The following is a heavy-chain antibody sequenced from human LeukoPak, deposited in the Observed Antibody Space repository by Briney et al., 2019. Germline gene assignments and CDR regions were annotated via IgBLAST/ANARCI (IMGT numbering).Heavy chain of an antibody. V-gene: IGHV3-23*01. CDR2: INGSGGST. CDR1: GFTFSSYA. Sequence: GGSLRLSCAASGFTFSSYAMNWVRQAPGKGLEWVSGINGSGGSTYYAGSVKGRFTISRDNSKNTLYLQMNSLRAEDTAAYYCAKPARTDYTDYWGQGTLVTVSS. J-gene: IGHJ4*02. D-gene: IGHD1-14*01. CDR3: AKPARTDYTDY.